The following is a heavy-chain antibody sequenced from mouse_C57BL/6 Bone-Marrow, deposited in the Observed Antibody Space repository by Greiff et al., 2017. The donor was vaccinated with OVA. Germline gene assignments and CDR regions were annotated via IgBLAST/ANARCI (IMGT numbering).Heavy chain of an antibody. Sequence: EVQVVESGGGLVQPGGSLSLSCAASGFTFTDYYMSWVRQPPGKALEWLGFIRNKANGYTTEYSASVKGRFTISRDNSQSILYLQMNALRAEDSATYYCAASYYSNYGVYFDYWGQGTTLTVSS. CDR3: AASYYSNYGVYFDY. CDR1: GFTFTDYY. V-gene: IGHV7-3*01. CDR2: IRNKANGYTT. J-gene: IGHJ2*01. D-gene: IGHD2-5*01.